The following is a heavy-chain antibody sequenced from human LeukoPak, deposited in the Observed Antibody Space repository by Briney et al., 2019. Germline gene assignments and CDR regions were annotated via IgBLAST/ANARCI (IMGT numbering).Heavy chain of an antibody. CDR1: GGSISSYY. CDR3: ARLYSSSFPLY. CDR2: IYYSGST. V-gene: IGHV4-59*08. Sequence: SETLSLTCTVSGGSISSYYWSWLRQPPGKGLEWIGYIYYSGSTNYNPSLKSRVTISVDTSKNQFSLKLSSVTAADTAVYYCARLYSSSFPLYWGQGTLVSVSS. J-gene: IGHJ4*02. D-gene: IGHD6-6*01.